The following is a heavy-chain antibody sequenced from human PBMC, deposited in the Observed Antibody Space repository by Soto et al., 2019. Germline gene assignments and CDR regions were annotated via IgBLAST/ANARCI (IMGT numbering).Heavy chain of an antibody. Sequence: SETLSLTCIVYGESISSSSYYWGWIRQPPGKGLEWIGSIYYSGRTYYNPSFKSRVTISIDTSKNQFSLKLSSVTATDTAVYYCARQRTTVVTQAYFDHWGQGALVTVSS. CDR3: ARQRTTVVTQAYFDH. CDR1: GESISSSSYY. J-gene: IGHJ4*02. CDR2: IYYSGRT. D-gene: IGHD2-21*02. V-gene: IGHV4-39*01.